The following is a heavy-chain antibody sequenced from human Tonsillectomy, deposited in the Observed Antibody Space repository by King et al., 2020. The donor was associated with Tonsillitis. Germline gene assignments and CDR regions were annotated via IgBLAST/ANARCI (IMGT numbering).Heavy chain of an antibody. V-gene: IGHV3-30*18. CDR3: AKGIWKLPRYTLLNEAFDI. D-gene: IGHD2-15*01. CDR2: ISYDGSNK. Sequence: VQLVESGGGVVQPGRSLRISCAASGFTFSSYGMHWVRQAPGKGLEWVAVISYDGSNKYYADSVRGRFTISRDNSKNTLYLQMSSLRPEDTAVYYCAKGIWKLPRYTLLNEAFDIWGQGTMVTVSS. J-gene: IGHJ3*02. CDR1: GFTFSSYG.